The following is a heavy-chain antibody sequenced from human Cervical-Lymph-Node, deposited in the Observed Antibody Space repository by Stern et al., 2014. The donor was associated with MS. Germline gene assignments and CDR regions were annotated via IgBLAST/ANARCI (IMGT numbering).Heavy chain of an antibody. CDR2: IYPSGST. V-gene: IGHV4-4*02. CDR1: GASISNSNW. D-gene: IGHD3-9*01. CDR3: ARSHRLIVVPDDILNWFDP. J-gene: IGHJ5*02. Sequence: QVQLQESGPGLVRPSGTLSLTCAVSGASISNSNWWNWVRQPPGKGLEWIGEIYPSGSTNYNPSLKSRVTISVDKSKNHFSLNLTAVTAADTAVYYCARSHRLIVVPDDILNWFDPWGPGTLVTVSS.